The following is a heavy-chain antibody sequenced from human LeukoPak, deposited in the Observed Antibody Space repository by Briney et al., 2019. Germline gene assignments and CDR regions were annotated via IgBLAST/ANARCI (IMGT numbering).Heavy chain of an antibody. J-gene: IGHJ5*02. CDR1: GFTFSSYW. CDR2: IKQDGSEK. Sequence: GGSLRLSCAASGFTFSSYWMSWVRQAPGKGLEWVANIKQDGSEKYYVDSVKGRFTISRDNDKNSLYLQMNSLRAEDTAVYYCARGPLEWSPATKWFAPWGRGPLVPVSS. V-gene: IGHV3-7*01. CDR3: ARGPLEWSPATKWFAP. D-gene: IGHD3-3*01.